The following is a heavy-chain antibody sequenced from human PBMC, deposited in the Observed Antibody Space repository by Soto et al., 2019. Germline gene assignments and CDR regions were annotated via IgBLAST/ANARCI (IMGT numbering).Heavy chain of an antibody. D-gene: IGHD3-16*01. CDR2: ISGIGGST. CDR1: GFTFSSHA. CDR3: ARDGDVNTGFGKDY. V-gene: IGHV3-23*01. J-gene: IGHJ4*02. Sequence: EVQLSESGGGLLQPEGSLRLSCAASGFTFSSHAMSWVRQAPGKGLEWVSAISGIGGSTFYADSVKGRFTISRDNPRNTLFLQMTSLSAEDTAMYYCARDGDVNTGFGKDYWGQGTLVTVSS.